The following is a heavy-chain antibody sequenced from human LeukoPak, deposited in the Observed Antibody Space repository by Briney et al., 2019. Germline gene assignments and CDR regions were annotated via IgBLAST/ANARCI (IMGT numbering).Heavy chain of an antibody. CDR2: IYHSGST. D-gene: IGHD2-2*02. Sequence: SETLSLTCTVSGGSVSSGGYSWSWIRQPPGKGLEWIGYIYHSGSTYYNPSLKSRVTISVDRSKNQFSLKLSSVTAADTAVYYCARALYCSSTGCYSENWFDPWGQGTLVTVSS. J-gene: IGHJ5*02. V-gene: IGHV4-30-2*01. CDR3: ARALYCSSTGCYSENWFDP. CDR1: GGSVSSGGYS.